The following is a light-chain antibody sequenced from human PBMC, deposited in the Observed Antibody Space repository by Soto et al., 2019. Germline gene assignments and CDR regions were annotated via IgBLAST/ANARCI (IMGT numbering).Light chain of an antibody. Sequence: DIQMTHSPSSLSAAVGDRFPITCRASQGISNYLAWYQQKPGKVPKLLIYAASTLQSGVPSRFSGSGSGTDFTLTISSLQPEDVATYYCQKYNSAPRTFGQGTKVDIK. CDR2: AAS. CDR3: QKYNSAPRT. V-gene: IGKV1-27*01. CDR1: QGISNY. J-gene: IGKJ1*01.